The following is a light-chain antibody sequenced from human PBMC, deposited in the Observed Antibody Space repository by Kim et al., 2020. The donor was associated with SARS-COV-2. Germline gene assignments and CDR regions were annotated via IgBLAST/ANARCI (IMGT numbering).Light chain of an antibody. CDR1: QSVSSSY. Sequence: SPEERATLSCSASQSVSSSYLAWYQQKPGQAPRLLIYGASSRATGIPDRFRGSGSETDFTLTISRLEPEDFAVYYCQQYGSAPLTFCGGTKVEIK. CDR3: QQYGSAPLT. J-gene: IGKJ4*01. V-gene: IGKV3-20*01. CDR2: GAS.